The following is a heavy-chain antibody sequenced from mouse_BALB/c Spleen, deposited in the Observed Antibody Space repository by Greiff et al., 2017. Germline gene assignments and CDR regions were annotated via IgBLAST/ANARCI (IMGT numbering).Heavy chain of an antibody. CDR1: GFSLTSYG. CDR2: IWAGGST. J-gene: IGHJ3*01. D-gene: IGHD2-3*01. CDR3: ATLYDGYYEAWFAY. Sequence: QVQLKQSGPGLVAPSQSLSITCTVSGFSLTSYGVHWVRQPPGKGLEWLGVIWAGGSTNYNSALMSRLSISKDNSKSQVFLKMNSLQTDDTAMYYCATLYDGYYEAWFAYWGQGTLVTVSA. V-gene: IGHV2-9*02.